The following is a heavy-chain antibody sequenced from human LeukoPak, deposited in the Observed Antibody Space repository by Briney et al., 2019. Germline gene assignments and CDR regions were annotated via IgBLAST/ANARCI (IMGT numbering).Heavy chain of an antibody. V-gene: IGHV4-59*01. CDR2: ISYSGST. J-gene: IGHJ4*02. CDR3: ARGHGNFDY. CDR1: GGSISLYY. Sequence: AETLSLTCTVSGGSISLYYWTWIRQPPGKGLEWIGYISYSGSTNYNPSLKSRVTISVDTSKNQFSLKLSSVTAADTAVYYCARGHGNFDYWGQGTLVTVSS.